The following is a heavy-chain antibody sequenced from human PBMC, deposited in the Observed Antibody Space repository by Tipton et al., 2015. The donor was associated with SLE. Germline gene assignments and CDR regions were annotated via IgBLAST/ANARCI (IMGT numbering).Heavy chain of an antibody. V-gene: IGHV1-46*01. CDR3: ARELTIFGVVEDY. Sequence: YAQKFQGRVTMTRDTSTSTVYMELNSLRSDDTAVYYCARELTIFGVVEDYWGQGTLVTVSS. D-gene: IGHD3-3*01. J-gene: IGHJ4*02.